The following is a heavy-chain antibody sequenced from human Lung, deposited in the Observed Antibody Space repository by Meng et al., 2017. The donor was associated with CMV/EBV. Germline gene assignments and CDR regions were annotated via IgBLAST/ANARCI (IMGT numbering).Heavy chain of an antibody. V-gene: IGHV1-69*10. CDR2: IIPIVGLT. D-gene: IGHD5-18*01. J-gene: IGHJ5*02. CDR1: GGTFSNYG. CDR3: ARDVDTTLVGSGWFDP. Sequence: QVQLVQSGTEVKKPGSSGKVSCKASGGTFSNYGISWLRQAPGQGLEWMGGIIPIVGLTNYAQKFQGRVTITADKSTTTAYLELSSLRSADTAVYYCARDVDTTLVGSGWFDPWGQGTLVTVSS.